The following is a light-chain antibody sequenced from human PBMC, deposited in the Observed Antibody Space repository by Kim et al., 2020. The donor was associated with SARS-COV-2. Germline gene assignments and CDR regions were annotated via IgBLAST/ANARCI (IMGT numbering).Light chain of an antibody. CDR2: CAS. J-gene: IGKJ4*01. V-gene: IGKV3-15*01. CDR1: QGVSDN. Sequence: PGEIATCACRASQGVSDNLPRYLQKHGRPPRHLFYCASTKATGLPARFIGSGSGAEITLDISSLQSEDLAGYYCQQYVNWPPGTFGGGTKVEI. CDR3: QQYVNWPPGT.